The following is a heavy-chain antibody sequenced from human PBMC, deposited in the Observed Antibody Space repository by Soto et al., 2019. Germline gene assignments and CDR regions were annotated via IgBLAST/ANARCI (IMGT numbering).Heavy chain of an antibody. D-gene: IGHD2-2*02. Sequence: ASVKVSCKASGGTFSSYAISWVRQAPGQGLEWMGGIIPIFGTANYAHKFQGRVTITADESTSTAYMELSSLRSEDTAVYYCARSCGVGSSTSCYRHSSSWYKGPQHSDGFYYGMDVWGQGTTVTVSS. CDR2: IIPIFGTA. CDR1: GGTFSSYA. V-gene: IGHV1-69*13. CDR3: ARSCGVGSSTSCYRHSSSWYKGPQHSDGFYYGMDV. J-gene: IGHJ6*02.